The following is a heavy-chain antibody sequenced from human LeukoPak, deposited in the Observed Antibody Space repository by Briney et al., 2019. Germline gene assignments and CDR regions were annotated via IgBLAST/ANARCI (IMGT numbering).Heavy chain of an antibody. CDR1: GYTFTGYY. CDR3: ARDRSPYYYDSSGFDY. V-gene: IGHV1-2*02. CDR2: INPNSGGT. D-gene: IGHD3-22*01. J-gene: IGHJ4*02. Sequence: ASVEVSCKASGYTFTGYYMHWVRQAPGQGLEWMGWINPNSGGTNYAQKFQGRVTITADKSTSTAYMELSSLRSEDTAVYYCARDRSPYYYDSSGFDYWGQGTLVTVSS.